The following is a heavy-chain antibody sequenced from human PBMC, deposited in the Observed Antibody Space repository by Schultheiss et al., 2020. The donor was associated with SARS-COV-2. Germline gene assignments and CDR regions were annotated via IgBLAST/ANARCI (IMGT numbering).Heavy chain of an antibody. CDR1: GFTFGDYA. CDR3: TRVLSAGRTTRYYYYGMDV. V-gene: IGHV3-49*04. J-gene: IGHJ6*02. D-gene: IGHD2/OR15-2a*01. CDR2: IRSKAYGGTT. Sequence: GASLKISCTASGFTFGDYAMSWVRQAPGKGLEWVGFIRSKAYGGTTEYAESVKGRFTISSDDSKSIAYLQMNSLKTEDTAVYYCTRVLSAGRTTRYYYYGMDVWGQGTTVTVSS.